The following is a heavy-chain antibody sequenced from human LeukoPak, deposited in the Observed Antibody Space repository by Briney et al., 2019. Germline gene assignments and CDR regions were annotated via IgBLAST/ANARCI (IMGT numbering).Heavy chain of an antibody. V-gene: IGHV3-7*01. Sequence: GGSLRLSCAASGFSLSSYWMSWVRQAPGKGLEWVANINQDGSKKNYVDSVKGRFTISRDNSKNTLYLQMNSLRAEDTAVYYCARVGDSSSPGYFDYWGQGTLVTVSS. CDR3: ARVGDSSSPGYFDY. J-gene: IGHJ4*02. CDR2: INQDGSKK. CDR1: GFSLSSYW. D-gene: IGHD6-13*01.